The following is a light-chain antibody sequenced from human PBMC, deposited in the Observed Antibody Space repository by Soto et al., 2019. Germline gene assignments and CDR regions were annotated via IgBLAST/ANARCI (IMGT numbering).Light chain of an antibody. CDR2: GAS. V-gene: IGKV3-20*01. J-gene: IGKJ5*01. CDR1: QTVSSNY. CDR3: QQYTGPPTT. Sequence: ENILTQSPDTLSLSPEERATLSYRASQTVSSNYLAWCQQRPGQAPRLLIYGASTRAAGIPDRFSGSGSGTDFTLTITRLEPEDSAVYFCQQYTGPPTTFGQGTRLEI.